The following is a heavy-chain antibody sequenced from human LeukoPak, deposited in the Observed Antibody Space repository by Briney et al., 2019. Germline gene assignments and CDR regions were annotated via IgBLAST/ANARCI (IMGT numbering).Heavy chain of an antibody. J-gene: IGHJ4*02. Sequence: RTSETLSLTCTVSGGSISTSSYYWGWIRQPPGKGPEWVASIYYTGSTYYNPSLKSRTTVSLDTSKSQFSLKLSSVTAADTATYYCARLSGGWYGGFDYWGQGTLVTVSS. CDR3: ARLSGGWYGGFDY. CDR1: GGSISTSSYY. V-gene: IGHV4-39*01. D-gene: IGHD6-19*01. CDR2: IYYTGST.